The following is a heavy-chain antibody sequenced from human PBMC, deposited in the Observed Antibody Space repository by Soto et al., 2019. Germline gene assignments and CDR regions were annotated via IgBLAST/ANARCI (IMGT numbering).Heavy chain of an antibody. CDR2: INSDGSRT. D-gene: IGHD2-21*01. Sequence: EVQLVESGGNLVQPGGYLRLSCAASGFTFSSYWIHWVRQAPGKGLVWVSRINSDGSRTNYADSVKGRFTISRDNAKNTLYLQMNSLRAEETAVYYCARGVRGAYGLDIWGQGTMVTVSS. V-gene: IGHV3-74*01. CDR3: ARGVRGAYGLDI. J-gene: IGHJ3*02. CDR1: GFTFSSYW.